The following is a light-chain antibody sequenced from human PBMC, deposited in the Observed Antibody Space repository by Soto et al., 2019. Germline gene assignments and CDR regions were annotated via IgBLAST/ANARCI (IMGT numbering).Light chain of an antibody. CDR3: QQYNTWPLT. V-gene: IGKV3-15*01. CDR2: GAS. CDR1: QTVSIN. Sequence: ERVMTQSPATLSVSPGERATLSCRASQTVSINLAWYQQKPGQAPRLLIYGASTRATGVPARFSGSGSVTEFTLTISSLQSEDFAVYYCQQYNTWPLTFGGGTKVEIK. J-gene: IGKJ4*01.